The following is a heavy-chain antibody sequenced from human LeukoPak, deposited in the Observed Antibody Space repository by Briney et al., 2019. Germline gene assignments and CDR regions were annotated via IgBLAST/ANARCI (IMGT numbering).Heavy chain of an antibody. D-gene: IGHD3-22*01. CDR1: GFTFSSYA. CDR3: ASGYYDSRGHTVVPPNDY. V-gene: IGHV1-2*02. Sequence: PGRSLRLSCAASGFTFSSYAMHWVRQAPGQGLEWMGWINPNSGGTNYAQKFQGRVTMTRDTSISTAYTELSRLRSDDTAVYYCASGYYDSRGHTVVPPNDYWGQGTLVTVSS. CDR2: INPNSGGT. J-gene: IGHJ4*02.